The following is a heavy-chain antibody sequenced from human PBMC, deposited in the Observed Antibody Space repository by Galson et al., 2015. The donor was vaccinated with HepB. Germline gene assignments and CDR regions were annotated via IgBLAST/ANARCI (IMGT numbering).Heavy chain of an antibody. CDR1: GGTFSSYA. CDR3: ATPRAYSSGWSERRDPYYYYGMDV. CDR2: IIPIFGIA. J-gene: IGHJ6*02. V-gene: IGHV1-69*13. D-gene: IGHD6-19*01. Sequence: SVKVSCKASGGTFSSYAISWVRQAPGQGLEWMGGIIPIFGIANYAQKFQGSVTITADESTSTAYMELSSLRSEDTAVYYCATPRAYSSGWSERRDPYYYYGMDVWGQGTTVTVSS.